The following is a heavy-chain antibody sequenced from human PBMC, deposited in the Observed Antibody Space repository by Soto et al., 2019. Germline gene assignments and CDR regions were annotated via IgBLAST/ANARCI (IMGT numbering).Heavy chain of an antibody. V-gene: IGHV3-30*18. D-gene: IGHD2-2*02. CDR2: ISYDGSNK. CDR3: AKGEVDCSSTSCYNDYYYYYMDV. Sequence: PGGSLRLSCAASGFTFSSYGMHWVRQAPGKGLEWVAVISYDGSNKYYADSVKGRFTISRDNSKNTLYLQMNSLRAEDTAVYYCAKGEVDCSSTSCYNDYYYYYMDVWGKGTTVTVSS. CDR1: GFTFSSYG. J-gene: IGHJ6*03.